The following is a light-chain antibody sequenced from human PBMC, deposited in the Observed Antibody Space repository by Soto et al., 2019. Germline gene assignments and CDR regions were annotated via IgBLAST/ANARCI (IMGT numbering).Light chain of an antibody. J-gene: IGLJ2*01. CDR2: EVS. V-gene: IGLV2-14*01. CDR1: SGDVGGYNY. CDR3: SSYTSSSTLDVV. Sequence: QSALTQPPSASGSPGQSVTISCTGTSGDVGGYNYVSWYQQHPGKAPKLMIYEVSNRPSGVSNRFSGSKSGNTASLTISGLQAEDEADYYCSSYTSSSTLDVVFGGGTKLTVL.